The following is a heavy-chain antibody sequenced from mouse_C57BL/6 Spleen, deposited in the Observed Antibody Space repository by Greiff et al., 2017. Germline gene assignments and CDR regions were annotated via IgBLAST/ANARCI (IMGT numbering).Heavy chain of an antibody. V-gene: IGHV3-6*01. J-gene: IGHJ3*01. CDR3: ARGTNFAWFAY. Sequence: ESGPGLVKPSQSLSLTCSVTGYSITSGYYWNWIRQFPGNKLEWMGYISYDGSNNYNPSLKNRISIARDTSKNQVFLKLNSVTTEDTATYYCARGTNFAWFAYWGQGTLVTVSA. CDR2: ISYDGSN. CDR1: GYSITSGYY.